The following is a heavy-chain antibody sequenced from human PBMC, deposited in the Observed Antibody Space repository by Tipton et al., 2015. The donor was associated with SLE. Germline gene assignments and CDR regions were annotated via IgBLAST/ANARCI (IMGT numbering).Heavy chain of an antibody. V-gene: IGHV4-4*09. Sequence: TLSLTCAVYGGSFSGYYWSWIRQPAGKGLEWIGYIYTSGSTNYNPSLKSRVTISVDTSKNQFSLKLSSVTAADTAVYYCASGYSYGYDAFDIWGQGTMVTVSS. CDR2: IYTSGST. J-gene: IGHJ3*02. CDR3: ASGYSYGYDAFDI. CDR1: GGSFSGYY. D-gene: IGHD5-18*01.